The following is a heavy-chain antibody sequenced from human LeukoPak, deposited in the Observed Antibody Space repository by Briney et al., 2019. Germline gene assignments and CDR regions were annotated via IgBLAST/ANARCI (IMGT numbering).Heavy chain of an antibody. CDR2: INHSGAT. Sequence: SETLSLTCAVDDGSFSGSYWTWIRQPPGKGLEWVAEINHSGATDYNPALKSRVSISVDTPKKQFSLRLNSVTAADTAMYYCARHGPGASGSIYYYYMDVWGKGTTVTVSS. D-gene: IGHD1-26*01. CDR3: ARHGPGASGSIYYYYMDV. CDR1: DGSFSGSY. V-gene: IGHV4-34*01. J-gene: IGHJ6*03.